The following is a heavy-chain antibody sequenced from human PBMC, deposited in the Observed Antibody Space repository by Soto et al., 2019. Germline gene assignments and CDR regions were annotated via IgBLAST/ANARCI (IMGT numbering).Heavy chain of an antibody. D-gene: IGHD2-15*01. Sequence: PSEALSLTCTVSGGSVSGYYWSWIRQTPGKGLEWIGYVHYNGGTLYNPSLESRVTISRDNSKNTLFLQMGSLRPEDTAIYYCVKQAHGLDGVAFDYWGQGTQVTVSS. CDR1: GGSVSGYY. CDR3: VKQAHGLDGVAFDY. V-gene: IGHV4-59*02. J-gene: IGHJ4*02. CDR2: VHYNGGT.